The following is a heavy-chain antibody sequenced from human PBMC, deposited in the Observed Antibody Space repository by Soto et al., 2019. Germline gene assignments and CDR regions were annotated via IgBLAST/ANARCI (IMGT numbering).Heavy chain of an antibody. D-gene: IGHD2-2*01. J-gene: IGHJ5*02. Sequence: ASVKVSCKASGYTFTSYDINWVRQATGQGLEWMGWMNPNSGNTGYAQKFQGRVTMTRNTSISTAYMELSSLRSEDTAVYYCARTNDIVVVPALNWFDPWGQGPLVTVSS. CDR1: GYTFTSYD. V-gene: IGHV1-8*01. CDR3: ARTNDIVVVPALNWFDP. CDR2: MNPNSGNT.